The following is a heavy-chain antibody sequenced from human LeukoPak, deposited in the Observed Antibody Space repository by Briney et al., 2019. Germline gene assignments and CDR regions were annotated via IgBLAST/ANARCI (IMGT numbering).Heavy chain of an antibody. D-gene: IGHD1-26*01. Sequence: GGSLRLSCAASGFTFSSCGMHWVRQAPGKGLEWVAVIRYDGSNKYYADSVKGRFTISRDNSKNTLYLQMNSLRAEDTAVYYCAKGKLSYSYYFDYWGQGTLVTVSS. J-gene: IGHJ4*02. CDR2: IRYDGSNK. CDR3: AKGKLSYSYYFDY. CDR1: GFTFSSCG. V-gene: IGHV3-33*06.